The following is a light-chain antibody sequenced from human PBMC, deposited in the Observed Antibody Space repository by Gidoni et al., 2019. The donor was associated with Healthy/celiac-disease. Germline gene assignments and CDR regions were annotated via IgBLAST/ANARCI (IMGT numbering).Light chain of an antibody. J-gene: IGLJ2*01. V-gene: IGLV3-1*01. CDR1: KLGDKY. CDR3: QAWDSSTAV. Sequence: SYELTHPHSVSVSPGQTASITCSGDKLGDKYACWYQQKPGQSPVLVIYQDSKRPSGIPERFSGSNSGNTATLTISGTQAMDEADYYCQAWDSSTAVFGGGTKLTVL. CDR2: QDS.